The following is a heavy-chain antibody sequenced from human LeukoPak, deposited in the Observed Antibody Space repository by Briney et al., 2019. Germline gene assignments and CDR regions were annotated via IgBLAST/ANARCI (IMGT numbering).Heavy chain of an antibody. CDR3: ARGDWTPA. CDR2: IYSGGST. J-gene: IGHJ5*02. Sequence: GGSLRLSCAASGFTVSSNYMSWVRQAPGKGLEWVSVIYSGGSTYYADSAKGRFTISRYNSKNTLYLQMNSLRVEDTAVYYCARGDWTPAWGQGTLVSVSS. D-gene: IGHD3/OR15-3a*01. V-gene: IGHV3-66*01. CDR1: GFTVSSNY.